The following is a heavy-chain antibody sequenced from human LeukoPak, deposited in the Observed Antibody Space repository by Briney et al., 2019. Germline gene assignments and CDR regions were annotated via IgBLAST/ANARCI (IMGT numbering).Heavy chain of an antibody. CDR1: GFTFSSYW. V-gene: IGHV3-7*01. Sequence: GGSLRLSCAASGFTFSSYWMSWVRQAPGKGLEWVANIKQDGSEKYYVDSVKGRFTISRDNAKNTLFLQMNSLRAEDTAVYFCAISATARGGFDFWGQGTLVTVSS. CDR3: AISATARGGFDF. D-gene: IGHD6-25*01. J-gene: IGHJ4*02. CDR2: IKQDGSEK.